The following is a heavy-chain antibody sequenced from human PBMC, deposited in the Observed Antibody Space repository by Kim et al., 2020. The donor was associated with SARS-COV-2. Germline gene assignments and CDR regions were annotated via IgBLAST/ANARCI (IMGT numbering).Heavy chain of an antibody. CDR1: GGSFSGYY. CDR2: INHSGST. Sequence: SETLSLTCAVYGGSFSGYYWSWIRQPPGKGLEWTGEINHSGSTNYNPSLKSRVTISVDTSKNQFSLKLSSVTAADTAVYYCARLRLRYSSSREHYFDYWGQGTLVTVSS. V-gene: IGHV4-34*01. CDR3: ARLRLRYSSSREHYFDY. D-gene: IGHD6-13*01. J-gene: IGHJ4*02.